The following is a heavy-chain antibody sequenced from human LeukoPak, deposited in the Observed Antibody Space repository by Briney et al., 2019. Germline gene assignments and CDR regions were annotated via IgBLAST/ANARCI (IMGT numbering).Heavy chain of an antibody. Sequence: GGSLRLSCAASGFTFSSYAMSWVRQAPGKGLEWVSAISGSGGSTYYADSVEGRFTISRDNSKNTLYLQMNSLRAEDTAVYYCAKSPLRFLECSDYWGQGTLVTVSS. J-gene: IGHJ4*02. CDR3: AKSPLRFLECSDY. D-gene: IGHD3-3*01. CDR2: ISGSGGST. CDR1: GFTFSSYA. V-gene: IGHV3-23*01.